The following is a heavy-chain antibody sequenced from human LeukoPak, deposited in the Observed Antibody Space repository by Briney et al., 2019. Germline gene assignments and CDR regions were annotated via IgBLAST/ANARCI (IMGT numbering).Heavy chain of an antibody. CDR2: IKSKTQGGTT. Sequence: GGSLRLSCAASGFTFSSYAMSWVRQAPGKGLEWVGRIKSKTQGGTTDYAAPVKGRFTISRDDSKSTLYLQMNSLKTEDTAVYYCTTDVRQNYFDYWGQGTLVTVSS. V-gene: IGHV3-15*01. J-gene: IGHJ4*02. CDR3: TTDVRQNYFDY. CDR1: GFTFSSYA.